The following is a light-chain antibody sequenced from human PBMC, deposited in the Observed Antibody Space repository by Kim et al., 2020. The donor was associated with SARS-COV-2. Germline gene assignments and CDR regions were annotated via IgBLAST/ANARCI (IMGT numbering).Light chain of an antibody. CDR1: RDSSSY. J-gene: IGKJ4*01. CDR2: AAS. CDR3: QQVKSYPLT. Sequence: ASFGESVTITCRASRDSSSYLAWYQQKPGKAPKLLIYAASTLQSGVPSRFSGSGSGTDFTLTISSLQPEDFATHYCQQVKSYPLTFGGGTKVDIK. V-gene: IGKV1-9*01.